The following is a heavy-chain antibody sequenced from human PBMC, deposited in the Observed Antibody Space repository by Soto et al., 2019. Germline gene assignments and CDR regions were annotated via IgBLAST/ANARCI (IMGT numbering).Heavy chain of an antibody. V-gene: IGHV1-18*04. J-gene: IGHJ6*02. CDR1: GYTFTSYG. Sequence: VSVKVSCKASGYTFTSYGISWVRQAPGQGLEWMGWISAYNGNTNYAQKLQGRVTMTTDTSTSTAYMELRSLRSDDTAVYYCAREDQLLFPYYYGMDVWGQGTTVTVSS. D-gene: IGHD2-2*01. CDR3: AREDQLLFPYYYGMDV. CDR2: ISAYNGNT.